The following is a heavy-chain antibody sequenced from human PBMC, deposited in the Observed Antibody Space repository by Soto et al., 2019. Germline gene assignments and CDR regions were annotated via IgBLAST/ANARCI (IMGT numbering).Heavy chain of an antibody. CDR2: ISGSGGST. CDR3: AYSSTAIDY. J-gene: IGHJ4*02. D-gene: IGHD6-13*01. V-gene: IGHV3-23*01. Sequence: GGSLRLSCAASGFTFSSYAMSWVRQAPGKGLEWVSAISGSGGSTYYADSVKARFTISRDNSKNTLYLQMTSLRAEDSAVYYCAYSSTAIDYWGQGALVTVSS. CDR1: GFTFSSYA.